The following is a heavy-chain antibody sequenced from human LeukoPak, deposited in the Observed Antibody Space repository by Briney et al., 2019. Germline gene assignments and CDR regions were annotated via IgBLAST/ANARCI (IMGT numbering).Heavy chain of an antibody. CDR1: GCTFSSYS. J-gene: IGHJ4*02. CDR2: ISSSSSYI. D-gene: IGHD3-22*01. Sequence: GGSLRLSCAASGCTFSSYSLNWVRQAPAKGLEWVSSISSSSSYIYYADSVKDRCTISRDNAKYSLYLQMNSLRAEDTAVYYCATGPDYYDSSGYPYWGQGTLVTVSS. CDR3: ATGPDYYDSSGYPY. V-gene: IGHV3-21*01.